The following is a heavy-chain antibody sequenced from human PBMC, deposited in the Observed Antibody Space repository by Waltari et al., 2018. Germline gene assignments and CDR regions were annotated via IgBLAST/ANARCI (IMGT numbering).Heavy chain of an antibody. J-gene: IGHJ4*02. V-gene: IGHV3-43D*04. CDR2: ISWDGGST. D-gene: IGHD4-17*01. Sequence: EVQLGESGGVVVQPGGTLRHSCAASGFTFDDDDMHWDRKTPDKSLEWVSLISWDGGSTYYADSVKGRFTISRDNSKNSLYLQMNSLRAEDTALYYCAKGSLGGYGDYYRAYFDYWGQGTLVTVSS. CDR1: GFTFDDDD. CDR3: AKGSLGGYGDYYRAYFDY.